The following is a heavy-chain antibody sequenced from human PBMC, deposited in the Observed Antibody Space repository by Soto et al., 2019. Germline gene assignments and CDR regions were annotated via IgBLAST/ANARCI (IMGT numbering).Heavy chain of an antibody. J-gene: IGHJ4*02. CDR2: ISWNSGDI. CDR3: AKDNDLDRDGPFDY. V-gene: IGHV3-9*01. D-gene: IGHD2-2*03. CDR1: GFSFDDYG. Sequence: EVQLVESGGGSVQPGRSLRLSCAASGFSFDDYGMHWVRQGPGKGLEWVSGISWNSGDIYYADSAKGRFTISRDNAKRSLYLQMTSLRTEDTALYYCAKDNDLDRDGPFDYWGQGILVTVSS.